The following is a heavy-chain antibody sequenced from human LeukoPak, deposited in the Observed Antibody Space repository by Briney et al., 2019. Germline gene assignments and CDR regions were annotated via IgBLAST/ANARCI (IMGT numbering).Heavy chain of an antibody. CDR2: ISSSSSYI. D-gene: IGHD6-13*01. V-gene: IGHV3-21*01. CDR1: GFTFIIYS. Sequence: GGSLRLSCAASGFTFIIYSMNWVRQAPGKGLEWVSSISSSSSYIYYADSVKGRFTISRDNAKNSLYLQMNSLRAEDTAVYYCAGGIAAAVSYWGQGTLVTVCS. J-gene: IGHJ4*02. CDR3: AGGIAAAVSY.